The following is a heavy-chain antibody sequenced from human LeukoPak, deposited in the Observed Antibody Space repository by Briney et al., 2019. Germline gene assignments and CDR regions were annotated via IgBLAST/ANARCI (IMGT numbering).Heavy chain of an antibody. CDR1: GFTFSDYY. J-gene: IGHJ3*02. CDR3: ARGEIFCSGGSCGDAFDI. CDR2: ISSSGSTI. V-gene: IGHV3-11*04. Sequence: GGSLRLSCAASGFTFSDYYMSWIRQAPGKGLEWVSYISSSGSTIYYADSVKGRFTISRDNAKNSLYLQMNSLRAEDTAVYYCARGEIFCSGGSCGDAFDIWGQGTVVTVSS. D-gene: IGHD2-15*01.